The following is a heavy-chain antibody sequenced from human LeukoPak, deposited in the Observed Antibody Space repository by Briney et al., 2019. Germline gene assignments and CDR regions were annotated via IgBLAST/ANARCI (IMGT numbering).Heavy chain of an antibody. CDR3: GRGNSRYNWNDGGVDY. CDR1: GYTFSNYA. V-gene: IGHV1-18*01. D-gene: IGHD1-1*01. J-gene: IGHJ4*02. CDR2: ISANNGNT. Sequence: ASVKVSCKASGYTFSNYAITWVRQAPGQGLEWMGWISANNGNTNYAPNLQGRVTMTTDTSTNTAYMELRSLRSDDTAVYYCGRGNSRYNWNDGGVDYWGQGTLVTVSS.